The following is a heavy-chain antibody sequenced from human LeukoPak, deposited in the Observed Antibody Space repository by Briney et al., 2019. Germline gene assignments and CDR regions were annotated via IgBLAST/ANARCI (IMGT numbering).Heavy chain of an antibody. V-gene: IGHV1-8*01. J-gene: IGHJ6*03. D-gene: IGHD3-10*01. CDR2: MNPNSGNT. CDR1: GYTFTSYD. Sequence: GASVKVSCTASGYTFTSYDINWVRQATGQGLEWMGGMNPNSGNTGYAQKFQGRVTMTRNTSISTAYMELSSLRSEDTAVYYCARGQITMVRGVIIYYMDVWGKGTTVTISS. CDR3: ARGQITMVRGVIIYYMDV.